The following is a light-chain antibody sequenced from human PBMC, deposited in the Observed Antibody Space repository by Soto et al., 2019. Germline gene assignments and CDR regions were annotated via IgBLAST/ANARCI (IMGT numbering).Light chain of an antibody. Sequence: QSVSTQPPSVSAAPGQKVTISCSGSSSNIGSNSVSWYQQLPGKAPKLLIYDSNKRPSGIPDRFSGSKSGSSATLGITGLQTGDEADYYCGTWDSSLTAVFGGGTQLTVL. V-gene: IGLV1-51*01. CDR3: GTWDSSLTAV. J-gene: IGLJ7*01. CDR1: SSNIGSNS. CDR2: DSN.